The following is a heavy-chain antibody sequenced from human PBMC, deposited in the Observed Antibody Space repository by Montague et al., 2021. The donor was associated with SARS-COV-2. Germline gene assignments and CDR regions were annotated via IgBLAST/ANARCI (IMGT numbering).Heavy chain of an antibody. CDR1: AGSINNYY. J-gene: IGHJ4*02. Sequence: SETLSLTCTVSAGSINNYYWSWIRQSAGKGLEWIGRIYPSGDTNYNSSLKSRVTVSVGTSKSQFSLNLNSLTVADTAVYYCASSYGSGYYGFDYWGQGIPVTVSS. V-gene: IGHV4-4*07. CDR2: IYPSGDT. CDR3: ASSYGSGYYGFDY. D-gene: IGHD3-10*01.